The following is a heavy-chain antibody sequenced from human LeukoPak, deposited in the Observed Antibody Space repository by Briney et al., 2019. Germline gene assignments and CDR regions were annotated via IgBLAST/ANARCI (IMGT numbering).Heavy chain of an antibody. CDR2: IIPILGIA. CDR3: ARGDPSSGWYSY. D-gene: IGHD6-19*01. CDR1: GGTFSSYA. V-gene: IGHV1-69*04. J-gene: IGHJ4*02. Sequence: GASVKVSCKASGGTFSSYAISWVRQAPGRGLERMGRIIPILGIANYAQKFQGRVTITADKSTSTAYMELSSLGSEDTAVYYCARGDPSSGWYSYWGQGTLVTVSS.